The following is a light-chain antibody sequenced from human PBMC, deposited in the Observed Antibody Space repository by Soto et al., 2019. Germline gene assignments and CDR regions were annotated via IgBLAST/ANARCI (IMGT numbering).Light chain of an antibody. CDR1: QTACSNC. Sequence: EIVLTQSPGTLSLSSGERATLSCRASQTACSNCLAWYQQKPGQAPRLLISGASNRATGIPDRFSGSGSGTDFTLTISRLEPEDFAVYYCQQYGGSPGFTFGPGTRVDIK. J-gene: IGKJ3*01. CDR2: GAS. V-gene: IGKV3-20*01. CDR3: QQYGGSPGFT.